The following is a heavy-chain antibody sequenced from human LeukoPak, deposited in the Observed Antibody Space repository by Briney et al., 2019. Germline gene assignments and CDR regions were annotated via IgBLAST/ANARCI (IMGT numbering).Heavy chain of an antibody. CDR3: ARDSSGWYFL. Sequence: SETLSLTCTVSGGSIRSYNWSWIRQPAGKGLEWIGRIYTSGSTNYNPSLKSRVTMSVDTSKNQFSLKLNPVIAADTAVYYCARDSSGWYFLWGQGTLVTVSS. CDR2: IYTSGST. D-gene: IGHD6-19*01. V-gene: IGHV4-4*07. J-gene: IGHJ4*02. CDR1: GGSIRSYN.